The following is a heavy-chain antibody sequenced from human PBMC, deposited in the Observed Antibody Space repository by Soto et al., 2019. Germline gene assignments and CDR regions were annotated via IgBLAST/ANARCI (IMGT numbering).Heavy chain of an antibody. CDR3: ARDPRYCSGGSCYSYYHYYGMDV. J-gene: IGHJ6*02. D-gene: IGHD2-15*01. Sequence: GSVKVSCKGSGYNFPRYVMDLVGPAPGQRVGGMGWVNAGHGRTKYSQKFQNRNPITRNTSASTAYMELSSLRSEDTAVYYCARDPRYCSGGSCYSYYHYYGMDVWGQGTTVTVSS. CDR1: GYNFPRYV. V-gene: IGHV1-3*01. CDR2: VNAGHGRT.